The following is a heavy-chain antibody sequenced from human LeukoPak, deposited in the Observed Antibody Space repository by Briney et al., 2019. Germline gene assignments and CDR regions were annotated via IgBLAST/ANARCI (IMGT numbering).Heavy chain of an antibody. V-gene: IGHV4-59*01. CDR1: GGSISSYY. CDR3: ARRSSIMGSYLYYFDY. J-gene: IGHJ4*02. D-gene: IGHD1-26*01. Sequence: SETLSLTCTVSGGSISSYYWSWIRQPPGKGLEWIGYIYYSGSTDYNPSLKSRVTISVDTSKNQFSLKLSSVTAADTAVYYCARRSSIMGSYLYYFDYWGQGTLVTVSS. CDR2: IYYSGST.